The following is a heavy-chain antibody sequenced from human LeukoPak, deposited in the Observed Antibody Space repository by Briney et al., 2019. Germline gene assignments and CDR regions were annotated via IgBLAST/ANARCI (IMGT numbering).Heavy chain of an antibody. V-gene: IGHV1-18*01. CDR3: ARVSDSFAFYNYPDY. J-gene: IGHJ4*02. Sequence: ASVKVSCKASGYTFTSYGISWVRQAPGQGLEWMGWISAYNGNTNYAQKLQGRVTMTTDTSTSTAYMELRSLRSDDTAVYCCARVSDSFAFYNYPDYWGQGTLVTVSS. CDR1: GYTFTSYG. CDR2: ISAYNGNT. D-gene: IGHD5-24*01.